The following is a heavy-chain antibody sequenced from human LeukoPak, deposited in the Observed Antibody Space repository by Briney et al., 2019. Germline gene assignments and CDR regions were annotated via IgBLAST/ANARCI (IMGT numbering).Heavy chain of an antibody. CDR1: GFTFSSYS. CDR2: ISYDGSNK. V-gene: IGHV3-30*03. D-gene: IGHD5-24*01. Sequence: GGSLRLSCAASGFTFSSYSMNWVRQAPGKGLEWVAVISYDGSNKYYADSVKGRFTISRDNSKNTLYLQMSSLRAEDTAVYYCARDRRWLQSGMDVWGQGTTVTVSS. J-gene: IGHJ6*02. CDR3: ARDRRWLQSGMDV.